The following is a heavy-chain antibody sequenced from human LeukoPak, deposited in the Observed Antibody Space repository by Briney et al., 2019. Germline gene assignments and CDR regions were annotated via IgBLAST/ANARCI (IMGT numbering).Heavy chain of an antibody. D-gene: IGHD6-13*01. Sequence: SETLSLTRTVSAGSISSYYWSWIRQPAGKGLEWIGYIYYSGSTNYNPSLKSRVTISVDTSKNQFSLKLSSVTAADTAVYYCATGHPTVYIAAPRTFDYCGQGTLVTVSS. J-gene: IGHJ4*02. CDR1: AGSISSYY. CDR3: ATGHPTVYIAAPRTFDY. CDR2: IYYSGST. V-gene: IGHV4-59*01.